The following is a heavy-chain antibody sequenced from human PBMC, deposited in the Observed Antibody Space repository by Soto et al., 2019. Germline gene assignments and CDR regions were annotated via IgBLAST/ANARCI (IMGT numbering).Heavy chain of an antibody. Sequence: QVQLVESGGGVVQPGRSLRLSCAASGFTFSSYAMHWVRQAPGKGLEWVAVISYDGSNKYYADSVKGRFTISRDNSKNTLYLQMNSLRAEDTAVYYCERDFSSTPEYYFDYWGQGTLVTVSS. J-gene: IGHJ4*02. CDR3: ERDFSSTPEYYFDY. V-gene: IGHV3-30-3*01. CDR1: GFTFSSYA. D-gene: IGHD6-13*01. CDR2: ISYDGSNK.